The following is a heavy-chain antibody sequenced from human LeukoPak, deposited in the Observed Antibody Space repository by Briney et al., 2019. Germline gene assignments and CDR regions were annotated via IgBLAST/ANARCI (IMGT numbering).Heavy chain of an antibody. CDR2: INHSGST. Sequence: SETLSLTCAVYGGSFSGYYWSWIRQPPGKGLEWIGEINHSGSTDYNPSLKSRVTISVDTSKNQFSLKLSSVTAADTAVYYCARGFSGYSSSWSFSFDPWGQGTLVTVSS. CDR1: GGSFSGYY. D-gene: IGHD6-13*01. V-gene: IGHV4-34*01. J-gene: IGHJ5*02. CDR3: ARGFSGYSSSWSFSFDP.